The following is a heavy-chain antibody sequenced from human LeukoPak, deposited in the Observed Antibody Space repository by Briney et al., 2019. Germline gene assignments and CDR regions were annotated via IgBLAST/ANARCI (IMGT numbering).Heavy chain of an antibody. V-gene: IGHV1-2*02. D-gene: IGHD6-13*01. J-gene: IGHJ3*02. CDR2: INPNSGGT. CDR3: AREDVAASAGAFDI. Sequence: ASVNVSCKASGYTFSGYYMHWVRQAPGQGIEWMGWINPNSGGTNYAQKFQGRVTMTRDTSISTAYMELSRLRSDDTAVCYCAREDVAASAGAFDIWGQGTMVTVSS. CDR1: GYTFSGYY.